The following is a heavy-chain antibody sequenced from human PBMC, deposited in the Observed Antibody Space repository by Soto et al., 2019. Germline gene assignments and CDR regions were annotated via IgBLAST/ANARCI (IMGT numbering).Heavy chain of an antibody. CDR2: INPGNGNT. J-gene: IGHJ4*02. CDR3: ARGGYFDSSNYLAY. Sequence: ASVKVSCKASGYTFTSYGINWVRQAPGRGLEWMGWINPGNGNTKYSQQFQGRVIIDRDSSASTAYMELSSLRPEDTAVYYCARGGYFDSSNYLAYWGLGTLVTVSS. D-gene: IGHD3-22*01. CDR1: GYTFTSYG. V-gene: IGHV1-3*01.